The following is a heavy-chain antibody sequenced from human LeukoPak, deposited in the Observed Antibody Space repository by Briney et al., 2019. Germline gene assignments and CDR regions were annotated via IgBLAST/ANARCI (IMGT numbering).Heavy chain of an antibody. J-gene: IGHJ4*02. D-gene: IGHD5/OR15-5a*01. CDR2: IYYSGST. Sequence: SETLSLTRTVSGGSISSYYWSWIRQPPGEGLEWIGYIYYSGSTNYNPSLKSRVTISVDTSKNQFSLKLSSVTAADTAVYYCARFSTHFDYWGQGTLVTVSS. CDR3: ARFSTHFDY. CDR1: GGSISSYY. V-gene: IGHV4-59*08.